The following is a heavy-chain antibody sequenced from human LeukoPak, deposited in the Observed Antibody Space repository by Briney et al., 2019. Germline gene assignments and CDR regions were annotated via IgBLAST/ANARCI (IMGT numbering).Heavy chain of an antibody. Sequence: GGSLRLSCSASGFSFSTYSMHWVRQPPGKGLEYVSAISGTGGRTHYADSVRGRFTISRDNSKNTLYLQMTSLRAEDTAVYYCVKNPNELWSYFDYWGQGTLVTVSS. CDR1: GFSFSTYS. CDR2: ISGTGGRT. CDR3: VKNPNELWSYFDY. D-gene: IGHD5-18*01. V-gene: IGHV3-64D*06. J-gene: IGHJ4*02.